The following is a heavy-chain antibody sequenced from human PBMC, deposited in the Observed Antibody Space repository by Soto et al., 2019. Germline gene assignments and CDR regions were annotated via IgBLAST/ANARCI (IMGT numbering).Heavy chain of an antibody. CDR2: ISGSGGST. CDR3: AKEEALYSSSPLDY. Sequence: GGSLRLSCAASGFTFSSYAMSWVRQAPGKGLEWVSAISGSGGSTYYADSVKGRFTISRDNSKNTLYLQMNSLRAEDTAVCYCAKEEALYSSSPLDYWGQGTLVTVSS. D-gene: IGHD6-6*01. V-gene: IGHV3-23*01. J-gene: IGHJ4*02. CDR1: GFTFSSYA.